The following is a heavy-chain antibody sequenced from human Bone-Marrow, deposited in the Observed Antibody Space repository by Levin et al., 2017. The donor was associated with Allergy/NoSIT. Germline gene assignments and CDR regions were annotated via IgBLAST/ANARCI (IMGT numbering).Heavy chain of an antibody. CDR1: GFTFTKSA. V-gene: IGHV3-23*01. D-gene: IGHD1-1*01. Sequence: GESLKISCAASGFTFTKSAMNWVRQAPGKGLEWVADISGAANSAYYADSVKGRFTISRDNSRNTLYLQMNSLGAEDTAVYYCAKGLYEWNDGPFTSWGQGTLVTVSS. CDR3: AKGLYEWNDGPFTS. CDR2: ISGAANSA. J-gene: IGHJ4*02.